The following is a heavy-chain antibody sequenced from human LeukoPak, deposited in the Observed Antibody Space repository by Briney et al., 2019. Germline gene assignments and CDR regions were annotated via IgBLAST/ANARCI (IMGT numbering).Heavy chain of an antibody. Sequence: HPGGSSRLSCAASGFPFSSYGMHWVRQAPGKGLEWVAVIWYDESNQYYADSVKGRFTISRDNSKNTLSLQMNSLRAEDAAVYYCAKGVSGYSAYLDYWGPGTLGTVSS. D-gene: IGHD5-12*01. J-gene: IGHJ4*02. V-gene: IGHV3-33*06. CDR3: AKGVSGYSAYLDY. CDR2: IWYDESNQ. CDR1: GFPFSSYG.